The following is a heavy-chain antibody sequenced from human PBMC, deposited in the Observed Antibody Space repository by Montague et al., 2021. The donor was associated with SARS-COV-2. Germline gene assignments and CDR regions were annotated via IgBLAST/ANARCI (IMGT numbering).Heavy chain of an antibody. CDR1: GGSISSSSYY. D-gene: IGHD3-22*01. V-gene: IGHV4-39*01. J-gene: IGHJ4*02. CDR3: DGSSEEEYYFDY. CDR2: IYYSAST. Sequence: SETLSLTCTVSGGSISSSSYYWGWLRQPPGKGLEWIGCIYYSASTYYTPSLQSRVTISVDTPKNQFSLKLISVTAADTAVYYCDGSSEEEYYFDYWGQGTLVTVSS.